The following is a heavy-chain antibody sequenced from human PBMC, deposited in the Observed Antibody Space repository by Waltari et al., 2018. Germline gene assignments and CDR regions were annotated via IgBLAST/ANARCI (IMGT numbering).Heavy chain of an antibody. CDR1: GFTFGSYG. Sequence: EVQLVESGGGLVQHGGPLRLSCEASGFTFGSYGRSWVRQAPGKGLEWVANIKQDGSEKYYVDAVKGRFTISRDNAKNSLYLQMNSLRAEDTAVYYCAVGGRFDPWGQGTLVTVSS. CDR2: IKQDGSEK. V-gene: IGHV3-7*01. J-gene: IGHJ5*02. CDR3: AVGGRFDP. D-gene: IGHD3-16*01.